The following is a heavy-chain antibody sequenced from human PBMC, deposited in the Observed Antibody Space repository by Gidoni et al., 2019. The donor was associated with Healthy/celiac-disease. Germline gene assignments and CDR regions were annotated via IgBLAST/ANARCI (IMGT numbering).Heavy chain of an antibody. CDR1: GYSFTSYW. Sequence: VQLGQSGAEVKKPGESLKISCKGSGYSFTSYWIGWVRQMPGKGLEWMGIIYPGDSDTRYSPSFQGQVTISADKSISTAYLQWSSLKASDTAMYYCARGGTYYDYIWGSYRNWGQGTLVTVSS. V-gene: IGHV5-51*01. J-gene: IGHJ4*02. CDR3: ARGGTYYDYIWGSYRN. D-gene: IGHD3-16*02. CDR2: IYPGDSDT.